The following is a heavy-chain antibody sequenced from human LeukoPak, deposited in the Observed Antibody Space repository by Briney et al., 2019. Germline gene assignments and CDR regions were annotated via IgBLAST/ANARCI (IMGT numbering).Heavy chain of an antibody. CDR2: IIPIFGTA. V-gene: IGHV1-69*05. CDR1: GGTFSSYA. CDR3: ALQYYYDSSGYYTY. Sequence: GASVKVSCKASGGTFSSYAIVWVRQAPGQGLEWMGGIIPIFGTANYAQKFQGRVTITTDESTSTAYMELSSLRSEDTAVYYCALQYYYDSSGYYTYWGQGTLVTVSS. J-gene: IGHJ4*02. D-gene: IGHD3-22*01.